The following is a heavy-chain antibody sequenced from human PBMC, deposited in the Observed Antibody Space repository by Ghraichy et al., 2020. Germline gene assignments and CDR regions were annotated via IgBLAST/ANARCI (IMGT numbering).Heavy chain of an antibody. D-gene: IGHD3-10*01. CDR1: GFTFGSHA. Sequence: GGSLILSCRGSGFTFGSHAMSWVRQAPGKGLEWVSAITGSGNSIYYADSVKGRFIISRDNSKNTVYLQMNTLRDEDTAVYYCTNGLGGYGSGSHYFDYWGQGTLVTVSS. V-gene: IGHV3-23*01. J-gene: IGHJ4*02. CDR3: TNGLGGYGSGSHYFDY. CDR2: ITGSGNSI.